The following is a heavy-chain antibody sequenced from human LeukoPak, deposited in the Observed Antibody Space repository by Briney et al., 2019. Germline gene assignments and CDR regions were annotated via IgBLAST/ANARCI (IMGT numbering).Heavy chain of an antibody. CDR3: ARIGDGYGDYFDY. J-gene: IGHJ4*02. D-gene: IGHD5-24*01. CDR1: GFTLRSER. Sequence: GGSLRLSCAASGFTLRSERMSWLRQTPEKGLEWVANIKPDGSATAYVDSVKGRFTISRDNAKNSLFLQMNSLRPEDTAVYYCARIGDGYGDYFDYWGQGTLVTVSS. V-gene: IGHV3-7*01. CDR2: IKPDGSAT.